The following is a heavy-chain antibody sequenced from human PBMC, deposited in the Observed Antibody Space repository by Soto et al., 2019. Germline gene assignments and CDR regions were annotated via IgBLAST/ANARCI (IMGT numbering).Heavy chain of an antibody. V-gene: IGHV4-39*01. CDR3: ARQSTTYGSGSYDWFDP. D-gene: IGHD3-10*01. CDR1: GGSISSSSYY. J-gene: IGHJ5*02. Sequence: KPSETLSLTCTVSGGSISSSSYYWGWIRQPPGKGLEWIGSIYYSGSTYYNPSLKSRVTISVDTSKNQFSLELSSVTAADTAVYYCARQSTTYGSGSYDWFDPWGQGTLVTVSS. CDR2: IYYSGST.